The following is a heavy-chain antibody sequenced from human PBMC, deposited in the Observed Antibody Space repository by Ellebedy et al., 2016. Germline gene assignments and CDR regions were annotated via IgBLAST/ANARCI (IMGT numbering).Heavy chain of an antibody. Sequence: ASVKVSCKASGGTFSSYAISWVRQAPGQGLEWMGWMNPNSGDTGYAQKFQGRVTMTRNTSISTAYMELSSLRSEDTAVYYCARHFYRGFTWGQGTLVTVSS. V-gene: IGHV1-8*02. D-gene: IGHD3-16*02. J-gene: IGHJ5*02. CDR1: GGTFSSYA. CDR2: MNPNSGDT. CDR3: ARHFYRGFT.